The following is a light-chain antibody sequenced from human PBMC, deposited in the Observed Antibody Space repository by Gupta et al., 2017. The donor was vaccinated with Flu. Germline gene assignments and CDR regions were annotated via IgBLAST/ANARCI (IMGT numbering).Light chain of an antibody. CDR2: AAS. Sequence: DIQMIQSPSSLSASVGDRVTITCRASQGIRNDFRWYQQEPGKAPKRLTYAASSLQSTVPSRFNGSGSGTDFTLTISSLKTEDFATYYCRQDDSFPRTFGQGTRLEMK. V-gene: IGKV1-17*01. CDR3: RQDDSFPRT. CDR1: QGIRND. J-gene: IGKJ5*01.